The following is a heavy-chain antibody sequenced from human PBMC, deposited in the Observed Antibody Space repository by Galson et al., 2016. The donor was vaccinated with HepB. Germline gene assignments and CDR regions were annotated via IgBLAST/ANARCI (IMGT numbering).Heavy chain of an antibody. D-gene: IGHD2-15*01. J-gene: IGHJ5*02. CDR3: ARLHPYCRGGSCYRIGWFDP. CDR1: AGSISSYS. Sequence: SETLSLTCTVSAGSISSYSWSWIRQPPGKGLEWIGYIYYSGRTDYNPSLTSRVTISVDTSKNQFSLKLSSVTAADTAVYYCARLHPYCRGGSCYRIGWFDPWGQGTLVTVSS. V-gene: IGHV4-59*01. CDR2: IYYSGRT.